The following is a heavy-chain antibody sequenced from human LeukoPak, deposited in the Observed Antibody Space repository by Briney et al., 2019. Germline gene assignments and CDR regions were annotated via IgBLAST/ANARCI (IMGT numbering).Heavy chain of an antibody. CDR2: IRSKAYGGTT. CDR3: TRGEEFFDY. Sequence: RSLRLSCTASGFTFGDYAMSWVRQAPGKGLEWVGFIRSKAYGGTTEYAASVKGRFTISRDDSKSIAYLQMNSLKTEDTAVYYCTRGEEFFDYWGQGTLVTVSS. V-gene: IGHV3-49*04. CDR1: GFTFGDYA. J-gene: IGHJ4*02. D-gene: IGHD3-10*01.